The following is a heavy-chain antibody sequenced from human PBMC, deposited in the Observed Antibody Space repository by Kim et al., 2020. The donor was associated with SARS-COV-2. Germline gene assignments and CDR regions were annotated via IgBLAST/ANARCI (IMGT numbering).Heavy chain of an antibody. Sequence: GGSLRLSCTASGFTFGDYAMSWFRQAPGKGLEWVGFIRSKAYGGTTEYAASVKGRFTISRDASKSIAYLQMNSLKTEDTAVYYCTRDSTAITIFGVVIMGDAFDIWGQGTMVTVSS. CDR1: GFTFGDYA. V-gene: IGHV3-49*03. CDR2: IRSKAYGGTT. CDR3: TRDSTAITIFGVVIMGDAFDI. D-gene: IGHD3-3*01. J-gene: IGHJ3*02.